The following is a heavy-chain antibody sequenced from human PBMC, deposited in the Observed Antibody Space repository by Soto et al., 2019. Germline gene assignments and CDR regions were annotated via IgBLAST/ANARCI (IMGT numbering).Heavy chain of an antibody. V-gene: IGHV3-30*18. J-gene: IGHJ4*02. CDR2: ISYDESNK. CDR1: GFTFNDYA. Sequence: QVQLVESGGGVVQPGRSLKLSCLASGFTFNDYAMHWVRQAPGKGLEWVALISYDESNKDYADSVKSRFTISRDNSKNALYLQINSLRSEDTAVYYCAKLRLATYDFWGGCDSWGQGTLVTVSS. D-gene: IGHD3-3*01. CDR3: AKLRLATYDFWGGCDS.